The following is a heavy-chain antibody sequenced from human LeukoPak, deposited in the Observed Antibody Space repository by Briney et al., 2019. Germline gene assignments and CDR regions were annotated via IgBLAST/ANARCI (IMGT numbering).Heavy chain of an antibody. V-gene: IGHV1-2*02. Sequence: GASVKVSCKASGYTFTGYYMHWVRQAPGQGLEWMGWINPNSGGTNYAQKFQGRVTMTRDTSISTAYMELSRLRPDDTAVYYCARDPGSTVTHFDYWGQGTLVTVSS. J-gene: IGHJ4*02. CDR2: INPNSGGT. D-gene: IGHD4-17*01. CDR3: ARDPGSTVTHFDY. CDR1: GYTFTGYY.